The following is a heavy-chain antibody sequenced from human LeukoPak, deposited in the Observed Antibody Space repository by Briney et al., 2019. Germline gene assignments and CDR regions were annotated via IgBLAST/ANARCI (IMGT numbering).Heavy chain of an antibody. Sequence: ASVKVSCKTSGGTFINYAFCWVRQAPGQGLEWMGWISAYNGNTNYAQKLQGRVTMTTDTSTSTAYMELRSLRSDDTAVYYCARDVGIAAAGPWYYYYYMDVWGKGTTVTVSS. D-gene: IGHD6-13*01. V-gene: IGHV1-18*01. CDR1: GGTFINYA. CDR3: ARDVGIAAAGPWYYYYYMDV. CDR2: ISAYNGNT. J-gene: IGHJ6*03.